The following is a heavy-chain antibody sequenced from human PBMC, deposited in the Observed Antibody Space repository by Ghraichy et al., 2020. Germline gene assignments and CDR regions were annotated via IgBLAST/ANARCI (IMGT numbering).Heavy chain of an antibody. D-gene: IGHD2-21*01. V-gene: IGHV3-7*03. J-gene: IGHJ3*02. CDR2: IKQGGSEK. CDR1: GFTFSSHW. CDR3: AREAYGSDDFDI. Sequence: GGSLRLSCAASGFTFSSHWMSWVRQAPGKGLEWVANIKQGGSEKYYVDSVKGRFTISRDNAKNSLYLQMNSLRAEDTAVYYCAREAYGSDDFDIWGQGTMVTVSP.